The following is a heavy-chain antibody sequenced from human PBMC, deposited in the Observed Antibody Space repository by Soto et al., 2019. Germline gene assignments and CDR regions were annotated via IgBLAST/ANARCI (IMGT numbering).Heavy chain of an antibody. CDR3: ARVRDWFDP. Sequence: PSETLSLTCTVSGGSISSYYWSWIRQPPGKGLEWIGEIDHSGYTNYNPSLKSRVTISVDTSKNQFSLRLTSVTAADTAVYYCARVRDWFDPWGQGTLVTVS. CDR2: IDHSGYT. J-gene: IGHJ5*02. CDR1: GGSISSYY. D-gene: IGHD3-3*01. V-gene: IGHV4-34*01.